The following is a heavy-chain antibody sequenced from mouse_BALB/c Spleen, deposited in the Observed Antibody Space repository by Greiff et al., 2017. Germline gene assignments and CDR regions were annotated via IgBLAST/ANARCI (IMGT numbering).Heavy chain of an antibody. J-gene: IGHJ3*01. Sequence: EVQLQQSGAELVKPGASVKLSCTASGFNIKDTYMHWVKQRPEQGLEWIGAIYPGNSDTSYNQKFKGKAKLTAVTSTSTAYMELSSLTNEDSAVYYCTKNLYYDYSLFAYWGQGTLVTVSA. CDR3: TKNLYYDYSLFAY. CDR2: IYPGNSDT. CDR1: GFNIKDTY. V-gene: IGHV14-3*02. D-gene: IGHD2-4*01.